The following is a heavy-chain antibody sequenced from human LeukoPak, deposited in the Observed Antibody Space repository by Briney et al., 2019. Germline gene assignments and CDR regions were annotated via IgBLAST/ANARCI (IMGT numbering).Heavy chain of an antibody. Sequence: GGSLRLSCAASGFTFRSYAMSWVRQAPGKGLEWVSAISSSSSYIYYADSVKGRFTISRDNAKNSLYLQMNSLRAEDTAVYYCATDRNSGKYYDYWGQGTLVTVSS. CDR2: ISSSSSYI. D-gene: IGHD1-26*01. CDR1: GFTFRSYA. J-gene: IGHJ4*02. V-gene: IGHV3-21*01. CDR3: ATDRNSGKYYDY.